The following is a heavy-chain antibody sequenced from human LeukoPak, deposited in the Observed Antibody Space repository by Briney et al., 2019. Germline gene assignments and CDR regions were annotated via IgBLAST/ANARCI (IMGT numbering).Heavy chain of an antibody. CDR1: GFTFSSYA. CDR2: ISGSGGST. J-gene: IGHJ4*02. V-gene: IGHV3-23*01. D-gene: IGHD4-17*01. CDR3: AKASQSYGDYARSVGFDY. Sequence: GGSLRLSCAASGFTFSSYAMSWVRQAPGKGLEWVSAISGSGGSTSYADSVKGRFTISRDNSKNTLYLQMNSLRAEDTAVYYCAKASQSYGDYARSVGFDYWGQGTLVTVSS.